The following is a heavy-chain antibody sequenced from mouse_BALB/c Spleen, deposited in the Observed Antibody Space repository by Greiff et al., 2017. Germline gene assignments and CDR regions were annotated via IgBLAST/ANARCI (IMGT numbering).Heavy chain of an antibody. CDR1: GYTFSSYW. Sequence: QVQLQQSGAELMKPGASVKISCKATGYTFSSYWIEWVKQRPGHGLEWIGEILPGSGSTNYNEKFKGKATFTADTSSNTAYMQLSSLTSEDSAVYYCARSGVYYGSSRYWYFDVWGAGTTVTVSS. V-gene: IGHV1-9*01. CDR3: ARSGVYYGSSRYWYFDV. D-gene: IGHD1-1*01. CDR2: ILPGSGST. J-gene: IGHJ1*01.